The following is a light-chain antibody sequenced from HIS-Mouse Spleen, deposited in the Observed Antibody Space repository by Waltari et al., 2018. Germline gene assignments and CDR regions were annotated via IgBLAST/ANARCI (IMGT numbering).Light chain of an antibody. Sequence: QSALTQPASVSGSPGQSITISCTGTSSDVGSYNLVSWYQQHPGKAPKLMIYAGSKRPSGVSNRFSGSKAGNTASLTIPGLQAEDEADYYCCSYAGSSTWVFGGGTKLTVL. CDR2: AGS. CDR3: CSYAGSSTWV. J-gene: IGLJ3*02. CDR1: SSDVGSYNL. V-gene: IGLV2-23*01.